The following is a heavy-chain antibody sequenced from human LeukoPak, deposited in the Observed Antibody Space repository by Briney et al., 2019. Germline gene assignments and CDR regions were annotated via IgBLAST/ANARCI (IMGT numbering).Heavy chain of an antibody. CDR2: ISGSGGST. D-gene: IGHD6-19*01. V-gene: IGHV3-23*01. Sequence: GGSLRLSCAASGFTFSSYWMSWVRQAPGKGLEWVSAISGSGGSTYYADSVKGRFTISRDNSKNTLYLQMNSLRAEDTAVYYCAKPIAVAGDTYYFDYWGQGTLVTVSS. CDR1: GFTFSSYW. CDR3: AKPIAVAGDTYYFDY. J-gene: IGHJ4*02.